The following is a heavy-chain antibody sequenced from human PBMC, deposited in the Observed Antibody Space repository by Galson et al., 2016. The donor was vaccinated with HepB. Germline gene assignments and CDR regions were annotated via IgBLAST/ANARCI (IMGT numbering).Heavy chain of an antibody. V-gene: IGHV4-31*03. CDR3: VSEGHYGSGNYLGPIDY. Sequence: TLSLTCSVSGEPINSGGYYWTWIRQRPGKGLEWIGYIHHSGSTYYNPSLESRVTISVDTSQNQFSLSLSSVTAADTAGYHCVSEGHYGSGNYLGPIDYWGQGILVTVSS. CDR2: IHHSGST. J-gene: IGHJ4*02. CDR1: GEPINSGGYY. D-gene: IGHD3-10*01.